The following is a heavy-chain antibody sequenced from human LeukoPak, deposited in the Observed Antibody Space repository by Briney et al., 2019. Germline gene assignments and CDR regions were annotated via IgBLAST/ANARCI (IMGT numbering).Heavy chain of an antibody. Sequence: ASVKVSCKASKYTFTGYYVHWVRQAPGRGLEWMGWINPNSGGTNYAQKFQGRVTMTRDTSISTAYMELSRLRSDDTAVYYCAREEGYCSSSSCHLDFWGQGTLVTVSS. CDR1: KYTFTGYY. CDR2: INPNSGGT. CDR3: AREEGYCSSSSCHLDF. V-gene: IGHV1-2*02. J-gene: IGHJ4*02. D-gene: IGHD2-2*01.